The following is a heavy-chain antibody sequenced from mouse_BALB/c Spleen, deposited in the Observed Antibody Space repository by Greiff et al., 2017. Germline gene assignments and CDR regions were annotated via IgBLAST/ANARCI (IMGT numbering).Heavy chain of an antibody. CDR1: GYSITSDYA. V-gene: IGHV3-2*02. D-gene: IGHD2-2*01. CDR2: ISYSGST. J-gene: IGHJ3*01. Sequence: EVQRVESGPGLVKPSQSLSLTCTVTGYSITSDYAWNWIRQFPGNKLEWMSYISYSGSTSYNPSLKSRISITRDTSKNQFFLQLNSVTTEDTATYYCARSYYGYEGGSWFAYWGQGTLVTVSA. CDR3: ARSYYGYEGGSWFAY.